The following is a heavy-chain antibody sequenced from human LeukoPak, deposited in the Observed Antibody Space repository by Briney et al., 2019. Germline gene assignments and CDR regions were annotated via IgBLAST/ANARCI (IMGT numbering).Heavy chain of an antibody. J-gene: IGHJ3*02. CDR1: GDSISSGDYY. CDR3: ARGPYSYDSSGAFDI. V-gene: IGHV4-61*02. Sequence: PSETLSLTCTVSGDSISSGDYYWSWIRQPAGKGLEWIGRISSSGSTNYNPSLKSRVTISVDTSKNQSPLKLSSVTAADTAVYFCARGPYSYDSSGAFDIWGQGTMVTVSS. D-gene: IGHD3-22*01. CDR2: ISSSGST.